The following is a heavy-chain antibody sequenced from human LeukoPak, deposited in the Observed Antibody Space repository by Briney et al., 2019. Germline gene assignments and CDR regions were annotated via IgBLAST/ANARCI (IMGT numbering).Heavy chain of an antibody. V-gene: IGHV4-39*07. CDR2: ITDSGTT. Sequence: SETRSLTCXXCGGSIGREMYRGGGVRQNPGKGLEWIGSITDSGTTYNNPSVKRRVTIAKNTSKSQFSLKLNSVTAADTAVYYCAREVGNSYYYYYMDVWGRGTTVTVSS. CDR1: GGSIGREMYR. CDR3: AREVGNSYYYYYMDV. D-gene: IGHD1-14*01. J-gene: IGHJ6*03.